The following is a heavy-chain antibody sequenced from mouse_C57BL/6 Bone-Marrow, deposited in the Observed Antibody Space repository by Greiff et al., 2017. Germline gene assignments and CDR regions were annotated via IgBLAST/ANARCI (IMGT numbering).Heavy chain of an antibody. Sequence: EVHLVESGGDLVKPGGSLKLSCAASGFTFSSYGMSWVRQTTDKRLEWVATISSGGSYTYYQDSVKGSFTISRDNAKNTLYLQMSSLKSEDTAMYYCARRGDGYPFAYWGQGTLVTVSA. V-gene: IGHV5-6*01. CDR2: ISSGGSYT. D-gene: IGHD2-3*01. CDR1: GFTFSSYG. J-gene: IGHJ3*01. CDR3: ARRGDGYPFAY.